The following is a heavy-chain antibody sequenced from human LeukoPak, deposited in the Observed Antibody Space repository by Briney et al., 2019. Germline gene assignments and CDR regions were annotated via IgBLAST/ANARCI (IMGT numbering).Heavy chain of an antibody. V-gene: IGHV3-66*01. CDR2: IYSGGST. J-gene: IGHJ6*02. CDR1: GFTVSSNY. CDR3: ARDQWLITMVRGVIDYYYYGMDV. Sequence: GGSLRLSCAGSGFTVSSNYMSWVRQAPGKGLEWVSVIYSGGSTYYADSVKGRFTISRDNSKNTLYLQMNSLRAEDTAVYYCARDQWLITMVRGVIDYYYYGMDVWGQGTTVTVSS. D-gene: IGHD3-10*01.